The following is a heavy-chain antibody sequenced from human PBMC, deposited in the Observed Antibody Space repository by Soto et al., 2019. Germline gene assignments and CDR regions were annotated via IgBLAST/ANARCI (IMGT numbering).Heavy chain of an antibody. D-gene: IGHD6-13*01. J-gene: IGHJ3*02. V-gene: IGHV2-70*11. Sequence: SGPTLVNPTQTLTLTCTFSGFSLSTSGMCVSWIRQPPGKALEWLARIDWDDDKYYSTSLKTRLTISKDTSKNQVVLTMTNMDPVDTATYYCARTGPTGEQQLAPDAFDIWGQGTMVTVSS. CDR3: ARTGPTGEQQLAPDAFDI. CDR2: IDWDDDK. CDR1: GFSLSTSGMC.